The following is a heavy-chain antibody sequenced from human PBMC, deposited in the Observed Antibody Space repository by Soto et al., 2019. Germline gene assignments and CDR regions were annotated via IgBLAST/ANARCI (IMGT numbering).Heavy chain of an antibody. Sequence: LRLSCAASGFTFSTYAMHWVRQAPGKGLEWVAVIWFDGSNKYHSDSVKGRFTISRDNSKNTLYLQMNSLRAEDTAVYYCARRGSSWLDYWGQGTLVTVSS. V-gene: IGHV3-33*01. D-gene: IGHD6-13*01. CDR3: ARRGSSWLDY. CDR1: GFTFSTYA. J-gene: IGHJ4*02. CDR2: IWFDGSNK.